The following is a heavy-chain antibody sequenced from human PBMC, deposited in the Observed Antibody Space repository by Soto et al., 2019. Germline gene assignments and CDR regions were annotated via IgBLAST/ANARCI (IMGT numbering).Heavy chain of an antibody. CDR3: AHPRGYGVFYAYDF. V-gene: IGHV3-23*01. CDR2: ISGSGSDT. Sequence: PGGSLRLSCAASGFTFSTYAMSWVRQAPGKGLEWVSAISGSGSDTYHADSVKGRFTISRDNSISTLYLQMNSLRTEDTAVYYCAHPRGYGVFYAYDFWGQGAMVTVSS. D-gene: IGHD4-17*01. CDR1: GFTFSTYA. J-gene: IGHJ3*01.